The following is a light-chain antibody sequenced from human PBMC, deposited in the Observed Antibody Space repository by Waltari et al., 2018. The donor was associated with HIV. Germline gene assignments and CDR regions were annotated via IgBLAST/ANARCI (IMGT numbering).Light chain of an antibody. J-gene: IGLJ3*02. V-gene: IGLV2-14*03. CDR3: SSFASQGSPM. CDR2: AVR. CDR1: SHVVDFYNF. Sequence: QSPLHQPASVSASPGQSITISCTGVSHVVDFYNFVSWYQQHPGKAPQLIIYAVRSRPAGISSRFVGSKSGVTASLTISGLQAEDEAVYFCSSFASQGSPMFGGGTKLTV.